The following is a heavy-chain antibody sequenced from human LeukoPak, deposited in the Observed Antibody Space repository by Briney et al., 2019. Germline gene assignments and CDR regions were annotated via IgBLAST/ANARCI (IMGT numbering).Heavy chain of an antibody. V-gene: IGHV4-34*01. CDR1: GGSFSGYY. Sequence: SETLSLTCAVYGGSFSGYYWSWIRQPPGMGLEWIGEIKHSGSTNYNPSLKSRVTISVDTSKNQFSLKLSSVTAADTAVYYCARCYYGSGSYYNTWGQGTLVTVSS. CDR2: IKHSGST. D-gene: IGHD3-10*01. CDR3: ARCYYGSGSYYNT. J-gene: IGHJ5*02.